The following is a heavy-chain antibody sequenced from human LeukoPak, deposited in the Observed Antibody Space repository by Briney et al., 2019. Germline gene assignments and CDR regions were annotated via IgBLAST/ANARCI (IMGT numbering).Heavy chain of an antibody. CDR2: IYSGGST. CDR3: ARDVQWLTY. D-gene: IGHD6-19*01. Sequence: PGGSLRLSCAASGLTVSSTYMSWVRQTPGKGLEWVSVIYSGGSTYYADSVKGRFTISRDNSKNTLYLQMNSLRDEDTAVYYCARDVQWLTYWGQGTLVTVSS. J-gene: IGHJ4*02. V-gene: IGHV3-66*01. CDR1: GLTVSSTY.